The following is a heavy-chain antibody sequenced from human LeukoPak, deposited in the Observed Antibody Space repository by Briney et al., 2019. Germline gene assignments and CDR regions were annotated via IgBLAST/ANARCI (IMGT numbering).Heavy chain of an antibody. D-gene: IGHD6-13*01. Sequence: SETLSLTCAVYGGSFSGYYWSWIRQPPGKGLEWIGEINHSGSTNYNPSLKSRVTISVDTSKNQFSLKLSSVTAADTAVYYCARDPGSSSWHYFDYWGQGTLVTVSS. J-gene: IGHJ4*02. CDR3: ARDPGSSSWHYFDY. CDR2: INHSGST. CDR1: GGSFSGYY. V-gene: IGHV4-34*01.